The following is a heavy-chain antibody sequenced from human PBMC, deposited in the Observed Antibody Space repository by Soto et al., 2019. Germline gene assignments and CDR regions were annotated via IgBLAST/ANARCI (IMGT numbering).Heavy chain of an antibody. CDR3: ASRSGAVTTFDY. CDR2: ISTRSMTI. Sequence: ESGGGLVQPGGSLRLSCAGSGFNFSNYSLNWVRQAPGKGLEWVSYISTRSMTIFYADSLKGRFTISRDNAKNSLYLQMNSLRDEDTAVYYCASRSGAVTTFDYWGQGTRVTVSS. CDR1: GFNFSNYS. D-gene: IGHD4-17*01. V-gene: IGHV3-48*02. J-gene: IGHJ4*02.